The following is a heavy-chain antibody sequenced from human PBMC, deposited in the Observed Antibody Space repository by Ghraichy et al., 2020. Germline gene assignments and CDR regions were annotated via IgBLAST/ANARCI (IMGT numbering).Heavy chain of an antibody. CDR2: IIPIFGTA. Sequence: SVKVSCKASGGTFSSYAISWVRQAPGQGLEWMGGIIPIFGTANYAQKFQGRVTITADESTSTAYMELSSLRSEDTAVYYCARNAIAVAGNFDYWGQGTLVTVSS. V-gene: IGHV1-69*13. J-gene: IGHJ4*02. D-gene: IGHD6-19*01. CDR3: ARNAIAVAGNFDY. CDR1: GGTFSSYA.